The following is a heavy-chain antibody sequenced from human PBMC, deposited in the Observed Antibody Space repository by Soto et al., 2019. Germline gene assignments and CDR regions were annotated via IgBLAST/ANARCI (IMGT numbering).Heavy chain of an antibody. CDR1: GGTFSSYT. V-gene: IGHV1-69*02. CDR3: ARFQQPVARHDYGGNYGMDV. Sequence: SVKVSCKASGGTFSSYTISWVRQAPGQGLEWLGRIIPILGIANYAQKFQGRVTITADKSTSTAYMELSSLRSEDTAVYYCARFQQPVARHDYGGNYGMDVWGQGTTVTVSS. CDR2: IIPILGIA. D-gene: IGHD4-17*01. J-gene: IGHJ6*02.